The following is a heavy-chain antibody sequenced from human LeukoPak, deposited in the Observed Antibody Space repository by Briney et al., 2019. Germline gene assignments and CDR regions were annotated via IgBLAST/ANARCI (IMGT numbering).Heavy chain of an antibody. CDR2: ISSDGSNK. J-gene: IGHJ4*02. CDR3: AKLNYGDYGLDY. D-gene: IGHD4-17*01. Sequence: GGSLRLSCAASGFTVSSNYMSWVRQAPGKGLEWVAVISSDGSNKYYADSMKGRFTISRDNSKNTLYLQMNSLRAEDTAVYYCAKLNYGDYGLDYWGQGTLVTVSS. V-gene: IGHV3-30*18. CDR1: GFTVSSNY.